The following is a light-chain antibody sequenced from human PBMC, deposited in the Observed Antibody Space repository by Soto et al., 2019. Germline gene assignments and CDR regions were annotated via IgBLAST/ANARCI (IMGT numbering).Light chain of an antibody. J-gene: IGKJ4*01. Sequence: DVPMTQCPSSLAASVGDRVTITCRASQGIRNYLVWYQQKPGKPPKHLIYSAPTLQSGVPSRFSRSGSGTHFTLTISSLQPEDVATYYWQETNSAPLTFGGGTRVELK. CDR3: QETNSAPLT. CDR1: QGIRNY. V-gene: IGKV1-27*01. CDR2: SAP.